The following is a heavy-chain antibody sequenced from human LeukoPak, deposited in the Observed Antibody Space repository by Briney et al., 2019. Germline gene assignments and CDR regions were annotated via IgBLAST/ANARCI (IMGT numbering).Heavy chain of an antibody. CDR2: ISYDGSNK. V-gene: IGHV3-30*18. J-gene: IGHJ4*02. Sequence: GGSLRLSCAASGFTFSSYGMHWVRQAPGKGLEWVAVISYDGSNKYYADSVKGRFTISRDNSKNTLYLQMNSLRAEDTAVYYCAKVDDFWGGPFDYWGQGTLVTVSS. CDR3: AKVDDFWGGPFDY. D-gene: IGHD3-3*01. CDR1: GFTFSSYG.